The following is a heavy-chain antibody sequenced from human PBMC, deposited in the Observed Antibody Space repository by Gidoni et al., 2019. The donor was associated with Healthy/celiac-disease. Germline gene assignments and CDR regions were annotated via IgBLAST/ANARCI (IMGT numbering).Heavy chain of an antibody. D-gene: IGHD4-17*01. CDR3: ARVSAYGDAVLRWDFDY. Sequence: QVQLVQSGAEVKKPGASVKVSCKASGYTFTGYYRHWVRQAPGQGLEWMGWINPNSGGTNYAQKFQGRVTMTRDTSISTAYMELSRLRSDDTAVYYCARVSAYGDAVLRWDFDYWGQGTLVTVSS. CDR2: INPNSGGT. V-gene: IGHV1-2*02. CDR1: GYTFTGYY. J-gene: IGHJ4*02.